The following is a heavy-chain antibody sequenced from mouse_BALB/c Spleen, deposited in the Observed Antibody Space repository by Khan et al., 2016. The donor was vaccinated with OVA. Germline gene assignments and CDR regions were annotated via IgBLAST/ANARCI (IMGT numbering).Heavy chain of an antibody. CDR3: ARSEYGNPIAY. V-gene: IGHV1S81*02. J-gene: IGHJ3*01. CDR1: GYTFTSYY. CDR2: INPNNGDS. D-gene: IGHD2-1*01. Sequence: QVQLQQPGAELVKPGTSVKISCKASGYTFTSYYMYWVKQRPGQGLEWIGGINPNNGDSNSNEKFKSKATLTVDKSSSTAYMQLGILTSEASAIYYCARSEYGNPIAYWGQGTLVTVSA.